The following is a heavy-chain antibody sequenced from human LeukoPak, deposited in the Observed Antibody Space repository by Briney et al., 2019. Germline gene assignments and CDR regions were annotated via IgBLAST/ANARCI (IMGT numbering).Heavy chain of an antibody. CDR1: GGSISSSSYY. V-gene: IGHV4-39*01. D-gene: IGHD3-10*01. Sequence: PSETLSLTCTVSGGSISSSSYYWGWIRQPPGKGLEWIGSIYYSGSTYYNPSLKSRVTISVDTSKNQFSLKLSSVTAADTAVYYCARLGGGSGSYYYYYYYYMDVWGKGTTVTVSS. J-gene: IGHJ6*03. CDR3: ARLGGGSGSYYYYYYYYMDV. CDR2: IYYSGST.